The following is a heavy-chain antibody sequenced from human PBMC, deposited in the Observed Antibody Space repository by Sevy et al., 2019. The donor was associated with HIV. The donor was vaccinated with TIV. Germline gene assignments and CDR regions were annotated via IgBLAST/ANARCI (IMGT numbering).Heavy chain of an antibody. CDR3: GRRSAGQWLAVYYFDS. D-gene: IGHD6-19*01. J-gene: IGHJ4*02. CDR1: GDSITRSAYY. Sequence: SETLSLTCSVSGDSITRSAYYWAWIRQPPGKGLEWIGSISSSGSTYHNASLKGRLTMAVDTSKSQFSLTLESVTAADTAVYYCGRRSAGQWLAVYYFDSWSQGTLVTVSS. V-gene: IGHV4-39*01. CDR2: ISSSGST.